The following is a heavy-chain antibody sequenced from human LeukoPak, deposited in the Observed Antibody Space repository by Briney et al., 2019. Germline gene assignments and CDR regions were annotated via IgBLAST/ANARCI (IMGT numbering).Heavy chain of an antibody. V-gene: IGHV4-61*02. Sequence: PSGTLSLTCTVSGGSISSSSYYWSWIRQPAGKGLEWIGRIYTSGSTNYNPSLKSRVTMSVDTSKNQFSLKLSSVTAADTAVYYCASFYGDYVGYFDYWGQGTLVTVSS. D-gene: IGHD4-17*01. J-gene: IGHJ4*02. CDR2: IYTSGST. CDR3: ASFYGDYVGYFDY. CDR1: GGSISSSSYY.